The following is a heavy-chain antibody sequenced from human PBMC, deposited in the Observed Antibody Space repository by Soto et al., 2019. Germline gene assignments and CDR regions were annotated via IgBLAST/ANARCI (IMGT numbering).Heavy chain of an antibody. V-gene: IGHV3-7*01. Sequence: PGGSLRLSCAASGFTFSDSWMDWVRQAPGKGPEWVANIKQDGSEKNYVDSVKGRFIISRDNAENSLSLQMNSLRAEDTAVYYCASLGRHGWGQGTTVTVSS. CDR3: ASLGRHG. CDR1: GFTFSDSW. D-gene: IGHD3-16*01. CDR2: IKQDGSEK. J-gene: IGHJ6*01.